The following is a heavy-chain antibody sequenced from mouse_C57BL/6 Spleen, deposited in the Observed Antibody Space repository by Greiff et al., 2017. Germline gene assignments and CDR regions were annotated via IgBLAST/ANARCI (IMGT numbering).Heavy chain of an antibody. V-gene: IGHV1-42*01. Sequence: EVKVVESGPELVKPGASVKISCKASGYSFTGYYMNWVKQSPEKSLEWIGEINPSTGGTTYNQKFKAKATLTVDKSSSTAYMQLKSLTSEDSAVYYCAREKTYSNYSYWYFDVWGTGTTVTVSS. CDR2: INPSTGGT. J-gene: IGHJ1*03. CDR1: GYSFTGYY. CDR3: AREKTYSNYSYWYFDV. D-gene: IGHD2-5*01.